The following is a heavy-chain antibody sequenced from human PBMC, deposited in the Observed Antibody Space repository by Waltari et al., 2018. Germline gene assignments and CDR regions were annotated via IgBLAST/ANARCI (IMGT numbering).Heavy chain of an antibody. V-gene: IGHV4-59*01. D-gene: IGHD6-13*01. J-gene: IGHJ4*02. CDR1: GGSISSYY. CDR3: TAAAGNKDYYFDY. Sequence: QVQLQESGPGLVKPSETLSLTCTVSGGSISSYYWSWIRQPPGKGLEWIGYIYYSGSTNYNPSLKSRVTISVDTSKNQFSLKLSSVTAADTTVYYCTAAAGNKDYYFDYWGQGTLVTVSS. CDR2: IYYSGST.